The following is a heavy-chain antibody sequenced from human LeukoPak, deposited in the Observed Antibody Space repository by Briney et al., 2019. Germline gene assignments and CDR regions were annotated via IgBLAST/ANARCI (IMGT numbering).Heavy chain of an antibody. Sequence: GGSLRLSCAASGFTFSSYEMNWVRQAPGKGLEWVSYISSSGSTIYYADSVKGRFTISRDNAKNSLYPQMNSLRAEDTAVYYCARAYIYDFWSGLWFDPWGQGTLVTVSS. J-gene: IGHJ5*02. D-gene: IGHD3-3*01. CDR1: GFTFSSYE. V-gene: IGHV3-48*03. CDR3: ARAYIYDFWSGLWFDP. CDR2: ISSSGSTI.